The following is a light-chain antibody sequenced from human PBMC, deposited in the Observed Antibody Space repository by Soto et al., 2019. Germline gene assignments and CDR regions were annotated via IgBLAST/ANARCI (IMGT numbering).Light chain of an antibody. J-gene: IGKJ1*01. CDR1: QSVLYTSNNRKY. CDR2: WAS. CDR3: QQYHSFPWT. V-gene: IGKV4-1*01. Sequence: DIVMTQSPDSLAVSLGERATINCRSSQSVLYTSNNRKYLSWYQQKPGQPPKLLIYWASTRESGVPDRFSGSGSGTDFTLTINNLQAEDVAVYYCQQYHSFPWTFGQGTKVDIK.